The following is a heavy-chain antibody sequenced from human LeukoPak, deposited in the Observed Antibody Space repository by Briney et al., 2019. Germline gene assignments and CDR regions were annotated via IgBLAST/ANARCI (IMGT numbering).Heavy chain of an antibody. CDR2: ISSGSSYI. V-gene: IGHV3-21*04. CDR1: GFTFSGYS. J-gene: IGHJ4*02. Sequence: GGSLRLSCAASGFTFSGYSMNWVRQAPGKGLEWVSSISSGSSYIYYADSVKGRFTISRDNAKNSLYLQMNSLRAEDTALYYCAKEHQAPRRDFDYWGQGTLVTVSS. CDR3: AKEHQAPRRDFDY.